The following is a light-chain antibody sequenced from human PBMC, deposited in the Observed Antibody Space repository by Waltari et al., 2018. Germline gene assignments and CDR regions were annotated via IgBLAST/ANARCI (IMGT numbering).Light chain of an antibody. CDR3: QQYMNWPRT. J-gene: IGKJ1*01. Sequence: EIVMPQYPATLSVSPGERATLSCRASQNVYTNLAWYQQKPGQAPRLLIYGASTRATDIPARFSGSGSGTEFTLTISSLESEDFAIFYCQQYMNWPRTFGQGTKVEIK. V-gene: IGKV3-15*01. CDR1: QNVYTN. CDR2: GAS.